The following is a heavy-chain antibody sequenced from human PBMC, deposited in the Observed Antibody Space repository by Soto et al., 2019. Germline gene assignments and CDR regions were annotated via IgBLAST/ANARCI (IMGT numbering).Heavy chain of an antibody. CDR3: ARMVGSIAAAATVLDY. D-gene: IGHD6-13*01. CDR1: GFSLSTSGMC. CDR2: IDWDDDK. J-gene: IGHJ4*02. V-gene: IGHV2-70*11. Sequence: SGPTLVNPTQTLTLTFTFSGFSLSTSGMCVSWIRQPPGKALEWLARIDWDDDKYYSTSLKTRLTISKDTSKNQVVLTMTNMDPVDTATYYCARMVGSIAAAATVLDYWGQGTLVTVS.